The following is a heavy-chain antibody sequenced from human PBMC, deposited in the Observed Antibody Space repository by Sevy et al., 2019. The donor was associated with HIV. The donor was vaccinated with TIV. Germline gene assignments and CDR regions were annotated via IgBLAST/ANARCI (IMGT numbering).Heavy chain of an antibody. J-gene: IGHJ6*02. CDR1: GFTIRKAW. CDR3: STDIVVQSGYSYDFSTFNPDLPHNSGADV. D-gene: IGHD5-12*01. CDR2: IRNDPDGRTT. Sequence: GGSLRLSCTASGFTIRKAWMTWVRQVPGKGLEWVGRIRNDPDGRTTDYAAPVRGRFTISRDDSKNTMYLQMNSLKSEDTAVYYCSTDIVVQSGYSYDFSTFNPDLPHNSGADVWSQGTTVTVSS. V-gene: IGHV3-15*01.